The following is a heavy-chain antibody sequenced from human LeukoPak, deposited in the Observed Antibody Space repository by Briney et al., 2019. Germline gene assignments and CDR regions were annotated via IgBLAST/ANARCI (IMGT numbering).Heavy chain of an antibody. CDR3: ARVGATGATADN. D-gene: IGHD2-21*02. CDR1: GYTITNNY. V-gene: IGHV1-18*04. J-gene: IGHJ4*02. CDR2: ISAYNGNT. Sequence: ASVKVSCKASGYTITNNYMHWVRQAPGQGLEWMGWISAYNGNTNYAQKLQGRITMTSDTSTSTVYMELKSLKSEDTAVYFCARVGATGATADNWGQGTLVTVSS.